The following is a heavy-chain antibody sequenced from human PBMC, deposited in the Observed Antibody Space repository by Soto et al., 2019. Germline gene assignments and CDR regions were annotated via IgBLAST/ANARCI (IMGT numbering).Heavy chain of an antibody. J-gene: IGHJ4*02. CDR1: GGTFSTNP. V-gene: IGHV1-69*06. CDR3: GRRESGGFYSYFDS. CDR2: TGSGTGPG. Sequence: QVQLVQSGAEVKKPGSSVKVSCKASGGTFSTNPISWVRQAPGQGLEWMGGTGSGTGPGNHAQKFQGRLTITVDKSTSTLYMALTSRSSEDPAGSYCGRRESGGFYSYFDSWGQGTLVTVSS. D-gene: IGHD2-15*01.